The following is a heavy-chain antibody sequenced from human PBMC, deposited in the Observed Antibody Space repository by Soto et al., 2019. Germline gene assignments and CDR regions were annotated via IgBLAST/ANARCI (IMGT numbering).Heavy chain of an antibody. CDR2: IYWDDDK. J-gene: IGHJ4*02. D-gene: IGHD3-9*01. CDR1: GFSLSTSGVG. V-gene: IGHV2-5*02. Sequence: SGPTLVKPTQTLTLTCTFSGFSLSTSGVGVGWIRQPPGKALEWLALIYWDDDKRYSPSLKSRLTITKDTSKNQVVLTMTNMDPVDTATYYCARMWYDILTGYSLGPFDYWGQGTLVTVSS. CDR3: ARMWYDILTGYSLGPFDY.